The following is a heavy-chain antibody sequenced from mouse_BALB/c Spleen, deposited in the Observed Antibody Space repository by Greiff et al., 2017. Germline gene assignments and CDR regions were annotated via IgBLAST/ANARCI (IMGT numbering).Heavy chain of an antibody. D-gene: IGHD2-4*01. CDR1: GFTFSSFG. J-gene: IGHJ4*01. V-gene: IGHV5-17*02. Sequence: EVQRVESGGGLVQPGGSRKLSCAASGFTFSSFGMHWVRQAPEKGLEWVAYISSGSSTIYYADTVKGRFTISRDNPTNTLFLQMTSLRSEDTAMYYCARYRDYDDAMDYWGQGTSVTVSS. CDR2: ISSGSSTI. CDR3: ARYRDYDDAMDY.